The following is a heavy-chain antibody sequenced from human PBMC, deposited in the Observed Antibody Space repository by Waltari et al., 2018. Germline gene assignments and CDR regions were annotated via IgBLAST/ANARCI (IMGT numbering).Heavy chain of an antibody. Sequence: QLQLQESGPGLVKPSETLSLICAVSPDSMSNNWWSWVRQSPGKGLEWIGQVLGSGRTNYNPSFASRVTISLDTSTYQVALKMTSATAADTALYYCARDRGRGLYLDTWGQGILVTVSP. CDR1: PDSMSNNW. J-gene: IGHJ4*02. CDR2: VLGSGRT. CDR3: ARDRGRGLYLDT. D-gene: IGHD2-15*01. V-gene: IGHV4-4*02.